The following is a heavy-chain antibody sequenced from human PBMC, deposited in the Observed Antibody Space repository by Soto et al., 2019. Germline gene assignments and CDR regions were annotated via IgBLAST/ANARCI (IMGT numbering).Heavy chain of an antibody. CDR2: IIPIFGTA. CDR3: ARGGAEAGPRYYYEDGSDV. CDR1: GGTFSSYA. J-gene: IGHJ6*02. V-gene: IGHV1-69*06. D-gene: IGHD6-13*01. Sequence: SVQVSCKASGGTFSSYAISWVRQAPGQGLEWMGGIIPIFGTANYAQKFQGRVTITADKSTSTAYMELSSLRSEDTAVYYCARGGAEAGPRYYYEDGSDVWGQGTTVPGPS.